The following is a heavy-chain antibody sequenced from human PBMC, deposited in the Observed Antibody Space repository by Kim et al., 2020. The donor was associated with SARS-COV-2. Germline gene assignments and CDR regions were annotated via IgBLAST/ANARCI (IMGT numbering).Heavy chain of an antibody. CDR3: ARDIRIQLWDYYYGMDV. D-gene: IGHD5-18*01. Sequence: GGSLRLSCAASGFTFSSYAMHWVRQAPGKGLEWVAVISYDGSNKYYADSVKGRFTISRDNSKNTLYLQMNSLRAEDTVVYYCARDIRIQLWDYYYGMDVWGQGTTVTVSS. CDR1: GFTFSSYA. V-gene: IGHV3-30-3*01. CDR2: ISYDGSNK. J-gene: IGHJ6*02.